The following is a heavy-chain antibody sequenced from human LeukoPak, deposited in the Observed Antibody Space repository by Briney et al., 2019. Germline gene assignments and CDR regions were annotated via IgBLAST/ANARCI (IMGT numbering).Heavy chain of an antibody. CDR1: GGSFSGYY. D-gene: IGHD2-2*01. V-gene: IGHV4-34*01. J-gene: IGHJ3*02. CDR3: ARAPRSDQLLKRPRPGRAFDI. CDR2: INHSGST. Sequence: PSETLSLTCAVYGGSFSGYYWSWIRQPPGKGLEWIGEINHSGSTYYNPSLKSRVTISVDTSKNQFSLKLSSVTAADTAVYYCARAPRSDQLLKRPRPGRAFDIWGQGTMVTVSS.